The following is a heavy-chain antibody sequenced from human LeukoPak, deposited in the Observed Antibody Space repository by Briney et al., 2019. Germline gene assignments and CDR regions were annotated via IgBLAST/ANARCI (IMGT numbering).Heavy chain of an antibody. CDR2: VSGDSTRT. V-gene: IGHV3-23*01. CDR1: GFTFSSYA. J-gene: IGHJ6*04. D-gene: IGHD2-21*01. Sequence: GGSLRLSCAAFGFTFSSYAMTWVRQAPGKGLEWISSVSGDSTRTFYADSVKGRFAISRDNSRNTLFLQMNSLRADDTAVYYCARPGCGGNCYYRMDVWGKGTTVTVSS. CDR3: ARPGCGGNCYYRMDV.